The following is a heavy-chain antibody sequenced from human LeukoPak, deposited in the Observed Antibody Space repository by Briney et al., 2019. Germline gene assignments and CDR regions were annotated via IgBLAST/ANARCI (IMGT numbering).Heavy chain of an antibody. Sequence: SETLSLTCAVYGGSFSGYYWSWIRQPPGKGLEWIGEINHSGSTNYNSSLKSRVTISVDTSKNQFSLKLSSVTAADTAVYYCAREGGHSIWGQGTMVTVSS. CDR1: GGSFSGYY. CDR2: INHSGST. V-gene: IGHV4-34*01. J-gene: IGHJ3*02. CDR3: AREGGHSI. D-gene: IGHD2-15*01.